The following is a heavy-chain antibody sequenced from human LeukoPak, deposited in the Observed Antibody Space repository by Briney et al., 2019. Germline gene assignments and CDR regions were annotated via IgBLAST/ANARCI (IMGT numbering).Heavy chain of an antibody. Sequence: GGSLRLSCAASGFTFSSYAMSWVRQAPGRGLEWVSAISGSGGSTYYADSVKGRFTISRDNSKNTLYLQMNSLRAEDTAVYYCARDFYSSSCFDYWGQGTLVTVSS. CDR2: ISGSGGST. D-gene: IGHD6-13*01. V-gene: IGHV3-23*01. J-gene: IGHJ4*02. CDR1: GFTFSSYA. CDR3: ARDFYSSSCFDY.